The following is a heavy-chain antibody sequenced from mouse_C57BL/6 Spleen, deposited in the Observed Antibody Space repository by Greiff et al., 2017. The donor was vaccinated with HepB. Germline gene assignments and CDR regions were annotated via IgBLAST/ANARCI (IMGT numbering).Heavy chain of an antibody. CDR2: IHPNSGST. V-gene: IGHV1-64*01. CDR1: GYTFTSYW. J-gene: IGHJ3*01. D-gene: IGHD2-2*01. CDR3: ARNPLSTMVTPAWFAY. Sequence: VQLQQSGAELVKPGASVKLSCKASGYTFTSYWMHWVKQRPGQGLEWIGMIHPNSGSTNYNEKFKSKATLTVDKSSSTAYMQLSSLTSEDSAVYYCARNPLSTMVTPAWFAYWGQGTLVTVSA.